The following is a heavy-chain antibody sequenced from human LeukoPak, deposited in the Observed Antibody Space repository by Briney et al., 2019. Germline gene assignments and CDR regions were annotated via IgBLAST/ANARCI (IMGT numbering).Heavy chain of an antibody. V-gene: IGHV4-59*08. CDR1: GGSISSYY. CDR2: IYYSGST. CDR3: ARHGQRYYDSSGYIDY. J-gene: IGHJ4*02. Sequence: SEALSLTCTVSGGSISSYYWSWIRQPPGKGLEWIRYIYYSGSTNYNPSLKSRVTISVDTSKNQFSLKLSSVTAADTAVYYCARHGQRYYDSSGYIDYWGQGTLVTVSS. D-gene: IGHD3-22*01.